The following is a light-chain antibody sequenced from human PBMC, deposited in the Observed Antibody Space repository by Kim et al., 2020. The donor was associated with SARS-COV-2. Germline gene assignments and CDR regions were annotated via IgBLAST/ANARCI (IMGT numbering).Light chain of an antibody. J-gene: IGLJ3*02. CDR3: AAWDDSLNGNWV. CDR1: SSNIGSNT. V-gene: IGLV1-44*01. CDR2: SNN. Sequence: ELTQPPSASGTPGQRVTISCSGSSSNIGSNTVSWYQQLPGTAPKLLIYSNNQRPSGVPDRFSGSKSGTSASLAISGLQSEDEADYYCAAWDDSLNGNWVFGGGTQLTVL.